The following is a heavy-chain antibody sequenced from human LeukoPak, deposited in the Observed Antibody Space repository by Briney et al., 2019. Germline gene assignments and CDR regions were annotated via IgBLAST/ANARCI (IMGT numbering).Heavy chain of an antibody. Sequence: PSETLSLTCAVYGGSFSGYYWSWIRQPSGKGLEWIGEINHSGSTNYNPSLKSRVTISVDTSKNQFSLKLSSVTAADTAVYYCASPPGAVAGTGYWGQGTLVTVSS. V-gene: IGHV4-34*01. CDR2: INHSGST. D-gene: IGHD6-19*01. CDR1: GGSFSGYY. J-gene: IGHJ4*02. CDR3: ASPPGAVAGTGY.